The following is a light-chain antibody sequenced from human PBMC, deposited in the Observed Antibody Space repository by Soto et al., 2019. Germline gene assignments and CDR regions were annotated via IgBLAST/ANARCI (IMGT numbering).Light chain of an antibody. CDR2: EVS. V-gene: IGLV2-14*01. CDR1: SSDVGGYNY. J-gene: IGLJ2*01. CDR3: SSYTSSNCVV. Sequence: QSVLTQPASVSGSPGQSITISCTGTSSDVGGYNYVSWYQQHPGKAPKLMIYEVSNRPSGVSNRFSGSKSGNTASLTISGLQTEDEADYYCSSYTSSNCVVFGGGTKLTVL.